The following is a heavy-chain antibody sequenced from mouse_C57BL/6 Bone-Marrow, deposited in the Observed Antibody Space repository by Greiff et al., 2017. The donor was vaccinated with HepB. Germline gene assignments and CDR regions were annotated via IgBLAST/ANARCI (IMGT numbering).Heavy chain of an antibody. J-gene: IGHJ4*01. CDR3: ARDYPYYAMDY. CDR1: GFTFSSYA. Sequence: EVKLVESGGGLVKPGGSLKLSCAASGFTFSSYAMSWVRQTPGKRLEWVATISDGGSYTYYPDNVKGRFTISRDNAKNNLYLQMSHLKSEDTAMYYCARDYPYYAMDYWGQGTSVTVSS. CDR2: ISDGGSYT. V-gene: IGHV5-4*01.